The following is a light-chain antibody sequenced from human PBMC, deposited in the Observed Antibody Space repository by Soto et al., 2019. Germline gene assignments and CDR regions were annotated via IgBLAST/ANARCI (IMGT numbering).Light chain of an antibody. V-gene: IGKV1-5*03. J-gene: IGKJ5*01. CDR1: QSISSW. CDR2: KAS. CDR3: QQYNSYPST. Sequence: DIQMTQSPSTLSASVGDRVTITCRASQSISSWLAWYQQKPGKAPKLLIYKASSLESGVPSRFSGSGSGTEFTLTISSLQPDDCATYYYQQYNSYPSTFGQGTRLEIK.